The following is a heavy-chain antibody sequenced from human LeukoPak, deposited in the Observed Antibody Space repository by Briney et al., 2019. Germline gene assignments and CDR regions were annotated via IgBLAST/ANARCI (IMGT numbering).Heavy chain of an antibody. V-gene: IGHV4-39*01. CDR2: IYYSGIT. J-gene: IGHJ6*02. CDR3: ARQVPGPYNYYGMDV. Sequence: LSETLSLTCTVSGGSISNTNFYWAWIRQPPGKGLEWIANIYYSGITSYNPSLRSRVTMSVDTSKSQFSLRLTSVTAADTAVYYCARQVPGPYNYYGMDVWGQGTTVTVSS. CDR1: GGSISNTNFY.